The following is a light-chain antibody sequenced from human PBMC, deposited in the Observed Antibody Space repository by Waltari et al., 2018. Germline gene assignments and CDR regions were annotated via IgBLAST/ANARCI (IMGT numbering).Light chain of an antibody. CDR1: QSVSRA. CDR3: QHYLRLPVT. V-gene: IGKV3-20*01. J-gene: IGKJ1*01. CDR2: GAS. Sequence: EMVLTQSPGTLSLSLGERATVSCRASQSVSRALAWYQQKPGQAPRLLIYGASNRATGIPDRFSGSGSGTDFSLTISRLEPDDFAVYYCQHYLRLPVTFGQGTTVEI.